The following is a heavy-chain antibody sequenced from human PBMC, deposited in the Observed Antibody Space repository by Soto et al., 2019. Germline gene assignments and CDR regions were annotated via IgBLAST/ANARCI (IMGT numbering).Heavy chain of an antibody. J-gene: IGHJ5*02. CDR1: GYTFTDHY. CDR2: INSNSGDT. V-gene: IGHV1-2*04. Sequence: QVQLVQSGAEVKNPGASVKVSCKASGYTFTDHYIHWVRQAPGQGLEWIGWINSNSGDTNYAQKFRGWVTMTRDTSLRTADMELSRLVSDDTAVYYCARGVGTSWFDPWGQGTLVTVSS. D-gene: IGHD2-15*01. CDR3: ARGVGTSWFDP.